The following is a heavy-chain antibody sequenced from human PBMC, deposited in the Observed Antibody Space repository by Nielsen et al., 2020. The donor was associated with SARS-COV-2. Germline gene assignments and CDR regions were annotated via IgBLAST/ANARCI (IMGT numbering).Heavy chain of an antibody. Sequence: SETLSLTCAVSGGSISSNNWWSWVRQPPGKGLEWIGEISHRGSTNYSPSLKTRVTISVDKSKNQFSLELRSVTAADTAVYYCARDRWQQLVPTYWGQGTLVTVSS. CDR1: GGSISSNNW. J-gene: IGHJ4*02. D-gene: IGHD6-13*01. CDR3: ARDRWQQLVPTY. CDR2: ISHRGST. V-gene: IGHV4-4*02.